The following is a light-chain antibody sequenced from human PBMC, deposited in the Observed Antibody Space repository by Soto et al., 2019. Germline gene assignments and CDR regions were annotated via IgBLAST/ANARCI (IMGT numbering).Light chain of an antibody. Sequence: QSALTQPASVSGSPGQSITISCTGTSGDVGGYNFVSWYQQHPGEGPKLIIYEVTNRPSGVSDRFSGSKSGYTASLTISGLHADDEGDYYCSSYSSKSTPVFGGGTKLTVL. CDR1: SGDVGGYNF. CDR2: EVT. CDR3: SSYSSKSTPV. V-gene: IGLV2-14*01. J-gene: IGLJ3*02.